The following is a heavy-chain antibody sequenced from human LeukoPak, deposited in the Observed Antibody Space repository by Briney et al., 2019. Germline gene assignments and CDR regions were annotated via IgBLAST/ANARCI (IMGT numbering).Heavy chain of an antibody. CDR3: ARDWYGSSY. J-gene: IGHJ4*02. Sequence: GGSLRLSCAASGFTFSSYEMNWVRQAPGKGLEWVGFIRIKAYGGTTDYAASVKGRFTISRDDSKSIAYLQMNSLKTEDTAVYYCARDWYGSSYWGQGTLVTVSS. CDR1: GFTFSSYE. CDR2: IRIKAYGGTT. V-gene: IGHV3-49*04. D-gene: IGHD6-19*01.